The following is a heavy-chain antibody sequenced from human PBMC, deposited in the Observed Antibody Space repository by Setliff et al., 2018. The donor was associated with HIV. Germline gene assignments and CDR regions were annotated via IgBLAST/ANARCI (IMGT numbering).Heavy chain of an antibody. CDR3: ARGVITIFHNWFDP. Sequence: GSLRLSCAGSGNRFSDYYMSWIRQAPGKGLEWVSYISSSSSTIYYADSVKGRFTISRDNAKNSLYLQMNSLRAEDTAVYYCARGVITIFHNWFDPWGQGTQVTVSS. V-gene: IGHV3-11*04. CDR1: GNRFSDYY. J-gene: IGHJ5*02. CDR2: ISSSSSTI. D-gene: IGHD3-3*01.